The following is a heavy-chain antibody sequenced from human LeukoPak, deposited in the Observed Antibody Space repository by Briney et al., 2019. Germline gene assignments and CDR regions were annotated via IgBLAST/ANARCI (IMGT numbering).Heavy chain of an antibody. CDR2: ISSSGNYI. V-gene: IGHV3-21*01. CDR1: GFTFSTYD. CDR3: ARDPYCSGGSCYSSGWFDY. Sequence: GGSLRLSCAASGFTFSTYDMNWVRQAPGKGLEWVSSISSSGNYIYYADSVKGRFTISRDNAKSSLYLQMNSLRAEDTAVYYCARDPYCSGGSCYSSGWFDYWGQGTLVTVSS. J-gene: IGHJ4*02. D-gene: IGHD2-15*01.